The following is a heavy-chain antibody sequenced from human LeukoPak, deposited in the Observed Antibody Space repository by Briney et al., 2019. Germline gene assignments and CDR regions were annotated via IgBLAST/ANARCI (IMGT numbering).Heavy chain of an antibody. CDR3: ARDGWFGELFWFDP. J-gene: IGHJ5*02. CDR1: GGSISSGDYY. V-gene: IGHV4-30-4*01. CDR2: IYYSGST. Sequence: QTSETLSLTCTVSGGSISSGDYYWSWISQPPGKGLEWIGYIYYSGSTYYNPSLKSRVTISVDTSKNQFSLKLSSVTAADTAVYYCARDGWFGELFWFDPWGQGTLVTVSS. D-gene: IGHD3-10*01.